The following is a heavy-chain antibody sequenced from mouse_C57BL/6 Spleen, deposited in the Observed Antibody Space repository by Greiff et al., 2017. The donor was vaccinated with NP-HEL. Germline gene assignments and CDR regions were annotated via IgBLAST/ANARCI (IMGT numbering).Heavy chain of an antibody. CDR1: GFTFSSYG. CDR3: ARHVYGSSPWYFEV. D-gene: IGHD1-1*01. Sequence: EVKLVESGGDLVKPGGSLKLSCAASGFTFSSYGMSWVRQTPDKRLEWVATISSGGSYTYYPDSVKGRFTISRDNAKNTLYLQMSSLKSEDTAMYYCARHVYGSSPWYFEVWGTGTTVTVSS. V-gene: IGHV5-6*02. J-gene: IGHJ1*03. CDR2: ISSGGSYT.